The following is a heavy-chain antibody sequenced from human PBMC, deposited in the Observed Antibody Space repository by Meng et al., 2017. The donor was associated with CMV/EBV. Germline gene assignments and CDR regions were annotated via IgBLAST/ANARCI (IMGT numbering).Heavy chain of an antibody. CDR1: GYTFTGYY. CDR2: IIPIFGTA. Sequence: SVKVSCKASGYTFTGYYMHWVRQAPGQGLEWMGGIIPIFGTANYAQKFQGRVTITTDESTSTAYMELSSLRSEDTAVYYCARDRAGRITIFGVVQGGGMDVWGQGTTVTVSS. V-gene: IGHV1-69*05. CDR3: ARDRAGRITIFGVVQGGGMDV. D-gene: IGHD3-3*01. J-gene: IGHJ6*02.